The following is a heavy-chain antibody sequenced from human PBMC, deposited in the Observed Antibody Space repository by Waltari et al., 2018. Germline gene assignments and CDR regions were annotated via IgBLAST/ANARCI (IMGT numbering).Heavy chain of an antibody. D-gene: IGHD4-17*01. CDR1: GFTFSSYG. V-gene: IGHV3-30*02. CDR2: IRYDGSNK. Sequence: QVQLVESGGGVVQPGGSLRLSCAASGFTFSSYGMHWVRQAPGKGLEWVAFIRYDGSNKYYADSVKGRFTISRDNSKNTLYLQMNSLRAEDTAVYYCAKEAVTSYYFDHWGQGTLVTVSS. J-gene: IGHJ4*02. CDR3: AKEAVTSYYFDH.